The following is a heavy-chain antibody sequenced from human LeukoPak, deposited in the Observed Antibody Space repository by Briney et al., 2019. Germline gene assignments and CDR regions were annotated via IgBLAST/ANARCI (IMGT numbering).Heavy chain of an antibody. CDR2: ISVYNDNT. CDR1: GYTFTNYA. CDR3: ARGQKMVTAIRPLYYMDV. V-gene: IGHV1-18*01. J-gene: IGHJ6*03. D-gene: IGHD2-21*02. Sequence: ASVKVSCKASGYTFTNYAINWVRQAPGQGLEWMGWISVYNDNTKSAQKIQDRVTMTTDTSTNTAYMELRSLRSDDTVMYYCARGQKMVTAIRPLYYMDVWGKGTTVTVSS.